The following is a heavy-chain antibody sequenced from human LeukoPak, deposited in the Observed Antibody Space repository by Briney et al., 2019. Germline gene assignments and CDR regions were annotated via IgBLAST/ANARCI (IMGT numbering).Heavy chain of an antibody. Sequence: GGSLRLSCAASGFTFSSYGMHWVRQAPGKGLEWVAVISYDGSNKYYADSVKGRFTISRDNSKNTLYLQMNSLRAEDTAVYYCAKDYGITMIGRGGYYFDYWGQGTLVTVSS. V-gene: IGHV3-30*18. J-gene: IGHJ4*02. CDR2: ISYDGSNK. CDR1: GFTFSSYG. CDR3: AKDYGITMIGRGGYYFDY. D-gene: IGHD3-22*01.